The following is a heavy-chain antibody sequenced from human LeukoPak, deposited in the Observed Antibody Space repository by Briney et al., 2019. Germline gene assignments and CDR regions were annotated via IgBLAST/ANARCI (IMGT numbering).Heavy chain of an antibody. D-gene: IGHD4-17*01. V-gene: IGHV1-69*04. CDR1: GGTFSSYA. Sequence: SVKLSCKASGGTFSSYAISWVRQAPGPGLEWMGRIIPILGIANYAQKFQGRVTITADKSTSTAYMELSSLRSEDTAVYYCAREDYGDWPRGFDPWGQGTLVTVSS. J-gene: IGHJ5*02. CDR3: AREDYGDWPRGFDP. CDR2: IIPILGIA.